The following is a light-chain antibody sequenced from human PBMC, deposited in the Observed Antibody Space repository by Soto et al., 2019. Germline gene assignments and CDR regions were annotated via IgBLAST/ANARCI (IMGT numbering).Light chain of an antibody. V-gene: IGKV3-11*01. CDR1: QSVSSY. J-gene: IGKJ4*01. CDR3: QQRSNWPPLT. Sequence: EIVLTQSPATLSLSPGERATLSCRASQSVSSYLAWYQQKPGQAPRLLIYDASNRATGIPDRFSGSGSGTDFTLTISSLEPEDFAVYYCQQRSNWPPLTFGGGTKVRSN. CDR2: DAS.